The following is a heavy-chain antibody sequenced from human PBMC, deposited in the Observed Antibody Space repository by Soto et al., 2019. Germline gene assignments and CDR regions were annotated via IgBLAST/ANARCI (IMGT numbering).Heavy chain of an antibody. D-gene: IGHD1-1*01. CDR1: GGAISSTGYY. CDR3: ARRNRRDWKTPFDY. CDR2: IYSRGTT. Sequence: LQLQESGPGLVKPSETLSLTCTVSGGAISSTGYYWGWIRQPPGKGLEWIVDIYSRGTTYYNPSLSGTSYYNPSLKSRVTMSVDTSKNQFSLNLSSLTAADTAVYYCARRNRRDWKTPFDYCGQGTLVTVSS. J-gene: IGHJ4*02. V-gene: IGHV4-39*01.